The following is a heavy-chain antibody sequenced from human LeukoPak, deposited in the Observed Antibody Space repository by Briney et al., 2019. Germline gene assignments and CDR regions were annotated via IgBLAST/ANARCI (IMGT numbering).Heavy chain of an antibody. CDR2: ISGSGGST. V-gene: IGHV3-23*01. CDR3: ASTLGGYGDYADGDYY. J-gene: IGHJ4*02. D-gene: IGHD4-17*01. CDR1: GFTFSSYA. Sequence: PGGSLRLSCAASGFTFSSYAMSWVRQAPGKGLEWVSTISGSGGSTYYADSVKGRFTISRDNSKNTLYLQMNSLRAEDTAVYYCASTLGGYGDYADGDYYWGQGTLVTVSS.